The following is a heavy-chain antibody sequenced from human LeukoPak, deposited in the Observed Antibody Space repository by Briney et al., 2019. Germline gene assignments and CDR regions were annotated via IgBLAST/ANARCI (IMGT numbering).Heavy chain of an antibody. J-gene: IGHJ4*02. D-gene: IGHD5-24*01. CDR3: ARSVRWLQTYYFDY. V-gene: IGHV1-69*04. CDR1: GGTFSSYA. CDR2: IIPILGIA. Sequence: GSSVKVSCKASGGTFSSYAISWVRQAPGQGLEWMGRIIPILGIANYAQKFQGRVTITADKSTSTAYMELSSLRSEDTAVYYCARSVRWLQTYYFDYWGQGTLVTVSS.